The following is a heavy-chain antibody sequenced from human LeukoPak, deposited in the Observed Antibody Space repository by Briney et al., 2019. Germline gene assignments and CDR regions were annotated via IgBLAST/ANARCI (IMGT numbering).Heavy chain of an antibody. D-gene: IGHD3-10*01. CDR3: ARDQSGLVRGVMNY. J-gene: IGHJ4*02. V-gene: IGHV1-2*04. CDR2: INPNSGGT. CDR1: GYTFTGYY. Sequence: ASVKVSCKASGYTFTGYYMHWVRQAPGQGLEWMGWINPNSGGTNCAQKFQGWVTMTRDTSISTAYMELSRLRSDDTAVYYCARDQSGLVRGVMNYWGQGTLVTVSS.